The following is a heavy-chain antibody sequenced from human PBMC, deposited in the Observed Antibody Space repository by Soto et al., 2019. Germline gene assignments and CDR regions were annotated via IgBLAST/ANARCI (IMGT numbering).Heavy chain of an antibody. D-gene: IGHD6-13*01. CDR3: VRRHVSATGIDWFDP. J-gene: IGHJ5*02. Sequence: ASVKVSCKASGYSFTSYGIHWVRQAPGQRLEWMGWINAANGDTIYSPTFQGRVTITRDTSGSTAYMELSSLRFEDTAVYYCVRRHVSATGIDWFDPWGQGTLVTVSS. CDR1: GYSFTSYG. CDR2: INAANGDT. V-gene: IGHV1-3*01.